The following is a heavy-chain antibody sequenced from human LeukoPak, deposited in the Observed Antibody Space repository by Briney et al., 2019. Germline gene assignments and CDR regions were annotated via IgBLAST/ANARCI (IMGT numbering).Heavy chain of an antibody. Sequence: PGGSLRLSCAASGFTFSSYAMSWVRQAPGKGLEWVLAISVSGGSTYYADSVKGRFTISRDNSKNTLYLQMNSLRAEDTAVYYCAKDSREVQELDYWGQGTLVTVSS. V-gene: IGHV3-23*01. CDR3: AKDSREVQELDY. CDR1: GFTFSSYA. CDR2: ISVSGGST. J-gene: IGHJ4*02. D-gene: IGHD1-26*01.